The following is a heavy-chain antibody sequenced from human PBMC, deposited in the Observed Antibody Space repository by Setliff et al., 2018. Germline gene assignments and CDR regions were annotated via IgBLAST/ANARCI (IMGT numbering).Heavy chain of an antibody. V-gene: IGHV1-18*01. CDR3: ARDGVAGLPVD. CDR1: GDTFSTYS. Sequence: RASVKVSCKASGDTFSTYSLSWVRQAPGQGLERMGWINPNNGKTNYAQKIQGRVTMTTDTSTSTAYMDLRSLRSDDTATYYCARDGVAGLPVDWGQGTLVTVPQ. D-gene: IGHD6-19*01. CDR2: INPNNGKT. J-gene: IGHJ4*02.